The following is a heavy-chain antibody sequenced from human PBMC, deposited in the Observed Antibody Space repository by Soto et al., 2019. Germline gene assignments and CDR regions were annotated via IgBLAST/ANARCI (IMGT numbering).Heavy chain of an antibody. CDR1: GFIFSTYG. CDR3: AKDTATAITSYYFYGMDV. J-gene: IGHJ6*02. D-gene: IGHD5-12*01. Sequence: QMQLVESGGGVVQPGRSLRVSCEASGFIFSTYGMNWVRQAPGKGLEWVAVISYDGRNKYYADSVRGRFTISRDNSKNTLHLQMNSLRGEDTAVYYCAKDTATAITSYYFYGMDVWGQGTTVTVSS. V-gene: IGHV3-30*18. CDR2: ISYDGRNK.